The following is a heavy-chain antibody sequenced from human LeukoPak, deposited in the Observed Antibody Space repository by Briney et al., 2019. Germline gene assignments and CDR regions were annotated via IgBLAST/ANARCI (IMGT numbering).Heavy chain of an antibody. D-gene: IGHD4-23*01. CDR2: ISGSGGST. CDR1: GFTFSSYG. V-gene: IGHV3-23*01. CDR3: AKRRPDYGGSSLPLDY. J-gene: IGHJ4*02. Sequence: GGSLRLSCAASGFTFSSYGMSWVRQAPGKGLEWVSAISGSGGSTYYADSVKGRFTISRDNSKNTLFLHMNSLRAEDTALYYCAKRRPDYGGSSLPLDYWGQGTLVTVSS.